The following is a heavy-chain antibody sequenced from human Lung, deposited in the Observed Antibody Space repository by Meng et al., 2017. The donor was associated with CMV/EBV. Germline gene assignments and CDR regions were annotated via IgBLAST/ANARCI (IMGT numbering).Heavy chain of an antibody. V-gene: IGHV3-53*01. CDR1: GFTASSNY. CDR2: IYGGGIK. J-gene: IGHJ2*01. D-gene: IGHD3-22*01. CDR3: ARDRRGDSSGYVFGTGYFDL. Sequence: GGSLRLSGAASGFTASSNYRTWFRQAPGKGLEWVSVIYGGGIKYYADTVKGPFTLSRDNSKNTLYLQMNRPRAEDTAVYYCARDRRGDSSGYVFGTGYFDLWGRGTLVTVSS.